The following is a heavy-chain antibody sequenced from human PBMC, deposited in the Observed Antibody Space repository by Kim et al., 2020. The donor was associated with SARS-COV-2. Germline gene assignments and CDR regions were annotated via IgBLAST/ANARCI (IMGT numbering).Heavy chain of an antibody. D-gene: IGHD6-19*01. J-gene: IGHJ4*02. V-gene: IGHV3-74*01. CDR2: VSPDGTST. Sequence: GGSLRLSCAASGFTFSSYWMHWVRQVPGEGLVWVSRVSPDGTSTSYADSVKGRFTISRDNAKNTLFLQMSSLRAEDSALYYCVKGTSGWRYWGQGTLVTVSS. CDR1: GFTFSSYW. CDR3: VKGTSGWRY.